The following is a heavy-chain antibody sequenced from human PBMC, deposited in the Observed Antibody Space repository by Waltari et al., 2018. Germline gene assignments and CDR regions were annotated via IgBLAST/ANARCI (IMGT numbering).Heavy chain of an antibody. Sequence: LQLQESGPGLVKPSETLSLTCTVPSGAIRLRGSYWGWIRQPPGKGLEWMGSIYYSGNTYYNPSLKNRVTISVDTSKNQFSLKVTSVTAADTAVYYCAKVWKNYRTDYWGQGTLVTVSS. D-gene: IGHD3-16*02. CDR3: AKVWKNYRTDY. CDR1: SGAIRLRGSY. J-gene: IGHJ4*02. CDR2: IYYSGNT. V-gene: IGHV4-39*07.